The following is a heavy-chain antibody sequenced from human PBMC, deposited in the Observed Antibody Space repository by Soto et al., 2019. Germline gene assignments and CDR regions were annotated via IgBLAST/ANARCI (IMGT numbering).Heavy chain of an antibody. J-gene: IGHJ4*02. CDR1: GYTFTRSG. CDR3: ARDGYYYGSGSLNAFDY. Sequence: ASVKVSCKASGYTFTRSGISWVRQAPGQGPEWMGWISSYNGNTNYAQKLQGRVTMTTDTSTSTAYMELRSLRSDDTAAYYCARDGYYYGSGSLNAFDYWGQGTLVTVSS. D-gene: IGHD3-10*01. CDR2: ISSYNGNT. V-gene: IGHV1-18*01.